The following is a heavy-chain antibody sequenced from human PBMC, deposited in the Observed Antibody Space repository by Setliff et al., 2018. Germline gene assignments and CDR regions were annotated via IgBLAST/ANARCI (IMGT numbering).Heavy chain of an antibody. CDR3: ARGWGVITIFGMDYYMDV. Sequence: ASVKVSCKAPGGTFSSYAISWVRQAPGQGLEWMGKIIPIFGTANYAQKSQGRVTIIADKSTSTAYMELSSLRSEDTAVYYCARGWGVITIFGMDYYMDVWGKGTTVTVSS. CDR1: GGTFSSYA. CDR2: IIPIFGTA. J-gene: IGHJ6*03. D-gene: IGHD3-3*01. V-gene: IGHV1-69*06.